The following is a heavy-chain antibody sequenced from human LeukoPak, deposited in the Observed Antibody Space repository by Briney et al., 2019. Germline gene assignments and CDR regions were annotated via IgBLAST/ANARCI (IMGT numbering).Heavy chain of an antibody. D-gene: IGHD6-19*01. V-gene: IGHV3-73*01. J-gene: IGHJ4*02. Sequence: GSLKLSRAASGFTFSGSAMHWVRQASGKGLEWVGRIRSKANSYATAYAASVKGRFTISRDDSKNTAYLQMNSLKTEDTAVYYCTRDPWRLAFDYWGQGTLVTVSS. CDR3: TRDPWRLAFDY. CDR2: IRSKANSYAT. CDR1: GFTFSGSA.